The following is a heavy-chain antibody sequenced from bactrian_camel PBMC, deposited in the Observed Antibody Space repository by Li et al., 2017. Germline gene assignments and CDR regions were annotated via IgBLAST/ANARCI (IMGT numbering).Heavy chain of an antibody. J-gene: IGHJ4*01. Sequence: QLVESGGGSVQAGGSLRLSCVISGVASENYCIGWFRQAPGKEREAVATLYSGNNATHYPDSVKDRFTISQDNTKNILYLQMSNLKPEDTATYYCAYETMRRCGARSIYEFGVSGQGTQVTVS. CDR2: LYSGNNAT. D-gene: IGHD3*01. CDR1: GVASENYC. V-gene: IGHV3-2*01.